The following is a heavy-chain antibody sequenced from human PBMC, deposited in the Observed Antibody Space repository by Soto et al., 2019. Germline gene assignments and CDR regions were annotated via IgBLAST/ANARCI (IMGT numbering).Heavy chain of an antibody. J-gene: IGHJ6*02. CDR1: GYTFTRYG. CDR2: INTYNGNT. Sequence: QVQLVQSGAEVKNPGASVKVSCKASGYTFTRYGIGWARQAPGQGLEWLGWINTYNGNTNYAQNVQARVTLTTATSTTTAYMELRSLRSNDTAIYYCAMVDVYVTPSPQDVWGQGTTVIVSS. CDR3: AMVDVYVTPSPQDV. V-gene: IGHV1-18*01. D-gene: IGHD3-16*01.